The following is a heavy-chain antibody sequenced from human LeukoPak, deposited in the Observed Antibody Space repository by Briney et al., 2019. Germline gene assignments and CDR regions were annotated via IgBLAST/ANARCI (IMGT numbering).Heavy chain of an antibody. CDR2: INHSGST. V-gene: IGHV4-34*01. Sequence: KPSETLSLTCAVYGGSFSGYYWSWIRQPPGKGLEWIVEINHSGSTNYNPSLKSRVTISVDTSKNQFSLKLSSVTAADTAVYYCARRLGMFDPWGQGTLVTVSS. J-gene: IGHJ5*02. D-gene: IGHD3-10*01. CDR3: ARRLGMFDP. CDR1: GGSFSGYY.